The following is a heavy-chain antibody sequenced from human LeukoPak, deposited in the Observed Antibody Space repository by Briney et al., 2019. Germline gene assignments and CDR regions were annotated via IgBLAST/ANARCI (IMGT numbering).Heavy chain of an antibody. V-gene: IGHV3-48*03. CDR2: ISSSGSTI. Sequence: GGSLRLSCAASGFTFSSYEMHWVRQAPGKGLEWVSYISSSGSTIYYADSVKGRFTISRDNPKNTLYLQMNSLRAEDTAVYYCAGKTGSSWYGDTSDYYMDVWGKGTTVTVSS. J-gene: IGHJ6*03. D-gene: IGHD6-13*01. CDR1: GFTFSSYE. CDR3: AGKTGSSWYGDTSDYYMDV.